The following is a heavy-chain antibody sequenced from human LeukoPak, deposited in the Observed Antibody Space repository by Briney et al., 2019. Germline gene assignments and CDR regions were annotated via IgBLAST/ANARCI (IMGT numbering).Heavy chain of an antibody. CDR2: IYYSGST. Sequence: SETLSLTCTVSGGSIRSSYYYWSWIRQPPGKGLEWIGYIYYSGSTNYNPSLKSRVTISVDTSKNQFSLKLSSVTAADTAVYYCARGPTYYDFWSGTPENYGMDVWGQGTTVTVSS. CDR1: GGSIRSSYYY. CDR3: ARGPTYYDFWSGTPENYGMDV. V-gene: IGHV4-61*01. D-gene: IGHD3-3*01. J-gene: IGHJ6*02.